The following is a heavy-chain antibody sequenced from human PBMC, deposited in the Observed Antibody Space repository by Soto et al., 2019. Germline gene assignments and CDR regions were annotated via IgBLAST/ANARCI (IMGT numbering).Heavy chain of an antibody. D-gene: IGHD3-10*01. CDR3: ARRVTMVRANWFDP. J-gene: IGHJ5*02. Sequence: SETLSLTCAVSGGSISSSSYYWGWIRQPPGKGLEWIGSIYYSGSTYYNPSLKSRVTISVDTSKNQFSLKLSSVTAADTAVYYCARRVTMVRANWFDPWGQGTLVTVSS. V-gene: IGHV4-39*01. CDR2: IYYSGST. CDR1: GGSISSSSYY.